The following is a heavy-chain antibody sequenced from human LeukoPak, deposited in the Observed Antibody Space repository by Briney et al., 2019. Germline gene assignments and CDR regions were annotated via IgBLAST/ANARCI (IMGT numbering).Heavy chain of an antibody. CDR2: ISSSGSTI. Sequence: GGSLRHPCAASGFTFSSYEMNWVRQAPGKGLEWVSYISSSGSTIYYADSVKGRFTISRDNAKNSLYLQMNSLRAEDTAVYYCAELGITMIGGVWGKGTTVTISS. D-gene: IGHD3-10*02. CDR1: GFTFSSYE. J-gene: IGHJ6*04. V-gene: IGHV3-48*03. CDR3: AELGITMIGGV.